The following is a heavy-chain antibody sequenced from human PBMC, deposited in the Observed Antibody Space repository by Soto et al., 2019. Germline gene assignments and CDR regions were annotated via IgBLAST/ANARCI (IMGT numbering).Heavy chain of an antibody. Sequence: KTSETLSLTCAVYGGSFSGYNWSWIRQPPGKGLERLGEINHSGSTNYNPSLKSRVTISVDTSRNQCSLKLSSVTAADPAPYYCASRRSGSHGAWSYYIIPYGLEVWGEATTVTVSS. V-gene: IGHV4-34*01. CDR3: ASRRSGSHGAWSYYIIPYGLEV. CDR1: GGSFSGYN. J-gene: IGHJ6*01. CDR2: INHSGST. D-gene: IGHD3-10*01.